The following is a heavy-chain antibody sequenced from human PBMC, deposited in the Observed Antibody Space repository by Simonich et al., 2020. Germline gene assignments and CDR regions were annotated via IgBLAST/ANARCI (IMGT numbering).Heavy chain of an antibody. J-gene: IGHJ3*02. Sequence: QLQLQESGPGLVKHSETLSLTCTVSGGSISSSSYDWGWIRQPPGKGLEWIGSIYYSGITYHNPSLKSRVTISVAKPKNQFSLKLSSVTAADTAVYYCARHAGFAFDIWGQGTMVTVSS. CDR1: GGSISSSSYD. V-gene: IGHV4-39*01. CDR3: ARHAGFAFDI. D-gene: IGHD6-13*01. CDR2: IYYSGIT.